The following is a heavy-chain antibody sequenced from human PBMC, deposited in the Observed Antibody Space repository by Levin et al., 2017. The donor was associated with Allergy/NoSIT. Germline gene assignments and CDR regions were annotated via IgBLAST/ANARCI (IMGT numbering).Heavy chain of an antibody. J-gene: IGHJ4*02. CDR3: ARQATLRAYFDY. D-gene: IGHD5-24*01. CDR1: GDSISSSGHY. Sequence: SETLSLTCTVSGDSISSSGHYWSWIRQHPGMGLEWTGNIYSNGITYYSPSLKSRLSLSVDTTKNQFSLNPTSVTAADTAVYYCARQATLRAYFDYGGQGSLVTVSS. CDR2: IYSNGIT. V-gene: IGHV4-31*03.